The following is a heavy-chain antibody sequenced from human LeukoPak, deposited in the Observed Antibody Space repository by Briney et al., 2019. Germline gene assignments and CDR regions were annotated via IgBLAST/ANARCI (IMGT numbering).Heavy chain of an antibody. CDR2: ISYDGSNK. Sequence: GRSLRLSCAASGFTFSSYAMHWVRQAPGKGLEWVAVISYDGSNKYYADSVKGRFTISRDNAKNSLYLQMNSLRAEDTAVYYCASLVYYYDTSDYYRFDYWGQGTLDTVSS. CDR1: GFTFSSYA. CDR3: ASLVYYYDTSDYYRFDY. J-gene: IGHJ4*02. V-gene: IGHV3-30-3*01. D-gene: IGHD3-22*01.